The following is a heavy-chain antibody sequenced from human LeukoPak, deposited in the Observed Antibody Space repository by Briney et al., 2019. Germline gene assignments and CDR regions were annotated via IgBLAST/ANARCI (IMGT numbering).Heavy chain of an antibody. J-gene: IGHJ5*02. Sequence: GGSLRLSCAASGCTFSSYAMSWVRQAPGKGLEWVSAISGSGGNTYYADSVKGRFTISRDNSKNTLYLQMNSLRAEDTAVYYCARDRDSKNWFDPWGQGTLVTVSS. D-gene: IGHD2-21*02. CDR3: ARDRDSKNWFDP. CDR1: GCTFSSYA. CDR2: ISGSGGNT. V-gene: IGHV3-23*01.